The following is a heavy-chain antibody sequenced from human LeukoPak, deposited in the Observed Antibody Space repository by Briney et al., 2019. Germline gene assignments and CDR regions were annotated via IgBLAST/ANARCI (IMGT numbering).Heavy chain of an antibody. CDR2: IKQDGSEK. J-gene: IGHJ4*02. D-gene: IGHD3-22*01. V-gene: IGHV3-7*01. CDR1: GFTFSSYW. CDR3: ARDETYYYDSSGYYFDY. Sequence: GGSLRLSCAASGFTFSSYWMSWVRQAPGKGLEWVANIKQDGSEKYYVDSVKGGFTISRDNAKNSLYLQMNSLRAEDTAVYYCARDETYYYDSSGYYFDYWGQGTLVTVSS.